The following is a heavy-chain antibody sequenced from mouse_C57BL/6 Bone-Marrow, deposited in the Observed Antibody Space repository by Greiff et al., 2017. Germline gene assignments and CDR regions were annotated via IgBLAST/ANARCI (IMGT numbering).Heavy chain of an antibody. D-gene: IGHD1-1*01. CDR2: ISSGSSTI. Sequence: EVNLVESGGGLVKPGGSLKLSCAASGFTFSDYGMHWVRQAPEKGLEWVAYISSGSSTIYYADTVKGRFTISRDNAKNTLFLQMTSLRSEDTAMYYCARPDYYGSSYWGQGTTLTVSS. CDR3: ARPDYYGSSY. J-gene: IGHJ2*01. V-gene: IGHV5-17*01. CDR1: GFTFSDYG.